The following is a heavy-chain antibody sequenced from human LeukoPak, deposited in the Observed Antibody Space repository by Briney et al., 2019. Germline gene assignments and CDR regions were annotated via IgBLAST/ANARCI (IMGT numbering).Heavy chain of an antibody. CDR2: INSDGSST. CDR3: ERSPRYCSGGSCYPGRGAFDI. CDR1: GFTFSSYW. V-gene: IGHV3-74*01. D-gene: IGHD2-15*01. Sequence: GGSLRLSCAASGFTFSSYWMHWDRQAPGKGLVWVSRINSDGSSTSYADSVKGRFTISRDNAKNTLYLQMNSLRAEDTAVYYCERSPRYCSGGSCYPGRGAFDIWGQGTMVTVSS. J-gene: IGHJ3*02.